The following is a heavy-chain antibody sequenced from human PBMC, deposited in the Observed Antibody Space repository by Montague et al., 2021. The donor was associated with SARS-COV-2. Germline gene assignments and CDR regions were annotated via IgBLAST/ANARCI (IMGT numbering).Heavy chain of an antibody. D-gene: IGHD3-16*01. CDR3: ARDSPDYVWGSYGMDV. CDR2: INNSSSYI. Sequence: SLRLSCAASGFTFSSYSMNWVRQAPVKGLEWVSSINNSSSYIYYXDSVKGRFTISRDNAKNSLYLQMNSLRAEDTAVYYCARDSPDYVWGSYGMDVWGQGTTVTVSS. CDR1: GFTFSSYS. J-gene: IGHJ6*02. V-gene: IGHV3-21*01.